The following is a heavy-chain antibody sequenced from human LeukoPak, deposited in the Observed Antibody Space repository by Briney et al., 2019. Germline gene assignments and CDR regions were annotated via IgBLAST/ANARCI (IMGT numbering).Heavy chain of an antibody. Sequence: GASVTVSCTASAYTFTVYYMHWVRQAPGQGLEWMGGTNPNSGGTNYAQKFQGRVTMTRDTSISTAYMELSRLRSDDTAVDYCARVYYYYDSSGILTLYFDYWGQGTLVTVSS. CDR1: AYTFTVYY. J-gene: IGHJ4*02. D-gene: IGHD3-22*01. CDR3: ARVYYYYDSSGILTLYFDY. V-gene: IGHV1-2*02. CDR2: TNPNSGGT.